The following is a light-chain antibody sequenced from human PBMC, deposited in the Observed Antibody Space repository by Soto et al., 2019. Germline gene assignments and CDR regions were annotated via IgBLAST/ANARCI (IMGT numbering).Light chain of an antibody. Sequence: QSALTQPPSASGTPGQTVTISCSGGTSNIGSNYVYWYQQVSGTAPTLLIYSNDQRPSGVPDRFSGSRSGTSASLAISGLRSEDEADYYCAAWDDTLGGVFGGGTKLTVL. CDR3: AAWDDTLGGV. V-gene: IGLV1-47*02. J-gene: IGLJ3*02. CDR1: TSNIGSNY. CDR2: SND.